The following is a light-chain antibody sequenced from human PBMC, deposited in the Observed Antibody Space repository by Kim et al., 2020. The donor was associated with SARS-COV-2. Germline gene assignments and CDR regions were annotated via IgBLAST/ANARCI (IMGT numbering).Light chain of an antibody. CDR3: QAWDRDSVV. V-gene: IGLV3-1*01. Sequence: SYELTQPPSVSVSPGRTVIISCSADNLGDKYVSWYQQRSGQSPVLVIFKDDLRPSGIPDRFSGSNSGNTATLTISGTQAMDEADYHCQAWDRDSVVFGGGTKVTVL. CDR2: KDD. CDR1: NLGDKY. J-gene: IGLJ2*01.